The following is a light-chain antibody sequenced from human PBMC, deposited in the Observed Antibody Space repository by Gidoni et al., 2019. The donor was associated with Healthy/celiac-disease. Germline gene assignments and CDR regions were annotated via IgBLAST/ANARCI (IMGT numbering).Light chain of an antibody. CDR1: QDISNY. CDR2: DAS. Sequence: DIQMTQSPSSLSASGGDRVTITCQASQDISNYLNWYQQKPGKAPKILIYDASNLETGVPSRFSGRGSGTDFTFTINSLQPEDVATYYCKQFDNPGVTFGRGTKVDIK. CDR3: KQFDNPGVT. J-gene: IGKJ3*01. V-gene: IGKV1-33*01.